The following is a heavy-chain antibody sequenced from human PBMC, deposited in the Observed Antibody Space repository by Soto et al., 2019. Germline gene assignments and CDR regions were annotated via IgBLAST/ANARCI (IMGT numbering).Heavy chain of an antibody. CDR2: ISCDGIQK. CDR3: PKDVCDDVSSNEGFDL. CDR1: GFTFRSHV. V-gene: IGHV3-30*18. Sequence: GGSLRLSCAASGFTFRSHVMHWVRQAPGKGLEWLTIISCDGIQKFYTESVKDRFTITRDNCKKMMFLQSKCLRAENTAVYYFPKDVCDDVSSNEGFDLWGQGTMVTVS. J-gene: IGHJ3*01. D-gene: IGHD1-1*01.